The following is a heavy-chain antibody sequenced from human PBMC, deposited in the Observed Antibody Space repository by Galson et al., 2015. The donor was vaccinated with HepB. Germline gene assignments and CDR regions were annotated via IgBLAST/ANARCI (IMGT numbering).Heavy chain of an antibody. CDR3: ARGGLARAADYYYGMDV. CDR2: INAGNGNT. Sequence: SVKVSCKASGYTFTSYAMHWVRQAPGQRLEWMGWINAGNGNTKYSQKFQGRVTITRDTSASTAYMELSSLRSEDTAVYYCARGGLARAADYYYGMDVWGQGTTVTVSS. D-gene: IGHD6-13*01. J-gene: IGHJ6*02. CDR1: GYTFTSYA. V-gene: IGHV1-3*01.